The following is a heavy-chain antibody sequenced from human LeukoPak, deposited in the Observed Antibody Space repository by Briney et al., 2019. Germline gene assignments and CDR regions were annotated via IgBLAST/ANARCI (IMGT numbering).Heavy chain of an antibody. CDR2: IHYSGST. CDR3: ARLFGSGSPAYFYYYYGMDV. D-gene: IGHD3-10*01. Sequence: SETLSLARTVSGGSISSDDYYWSWIRQHLGKGLEWIGYIHYSGSTFYNPSLKGRIVISVDTSKNQFSLKLSSVTAADTAVYYCARLFGSGSPAYFYYYYGMDVWGQGTTVTVSS. V-gene: IGHV4-31*03. CDR1: GGSISSDDYY. J-gene: IGHJ6*02.